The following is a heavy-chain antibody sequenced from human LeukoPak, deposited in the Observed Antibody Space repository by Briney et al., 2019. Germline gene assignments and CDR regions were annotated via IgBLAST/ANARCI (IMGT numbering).Heavy chain of an antibody. J-gene: IGHJ3*02. Sequence: PGGSLRLSCAASGFTFTSYAMHWVRQAPEKGLEYVSAISSNGGSTYYANSVKGRFTISRDNSKNTLYLQMGSLRAEDMAVYYCARVYGGNPRDAFDIWGQGTMVTVSS. CDR3: ARVYGGNPRDAFDI. V-gene: IGHV3-64*01. D-gene: IGHD4-17*01. CDR1: GFTFTSYA. CDR2: ISSNGGST.